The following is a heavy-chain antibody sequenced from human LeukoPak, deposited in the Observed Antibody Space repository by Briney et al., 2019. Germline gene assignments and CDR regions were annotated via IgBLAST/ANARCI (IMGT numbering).Heavy chain of an antibody. CDR3: AKDRHYDILTGYPKYFQH. Sequence: GGSLRLSCAASGFTLDDYAMHWVRQAPGKGLEWVSGISWNSGSIGYADSVKGRFTISRDNAKNSLYLQMNSLRAEDTALYYCAKDRHYDILTGYPKYFQHWGQGTLVTVSS. J-gene: IGHJ1*01. V-gene: IGHV3-9*01. CDR1: GFTLDDYA. CDR2: ISWNSGSI. D-gene: IGHD3-9*01.